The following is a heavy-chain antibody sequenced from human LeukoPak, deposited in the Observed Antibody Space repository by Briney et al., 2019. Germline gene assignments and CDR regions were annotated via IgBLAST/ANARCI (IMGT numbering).Heavy chain of an antibody. D-gene: IGHD3-10*01. V-gene: IGHV4-4*07. CDR1: GGSISSYY. Sequence: SETLSLTCTVSGGSISSYYWSWIRQPAGKGLEWIGRIYTSGSTNYNPSLKSRVTMSVDTSKSQFSLSLSSVTSADTAVYYCAKAAKFYYGSETYYYFDYWGQGILVTVSS. CDR2: IYTSGST. CDR3: AKAAKFYYGSETYYYFDY. J-gene: IGHJ4*02.